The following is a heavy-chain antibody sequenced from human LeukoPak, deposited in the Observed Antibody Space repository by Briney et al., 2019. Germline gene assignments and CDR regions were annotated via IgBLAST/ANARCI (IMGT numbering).Heavy chain of an antibody. V-gene: IGHV3-21*01. CDR2: INSRSSYI. J-gene: IGHJ4*02. CDR3: ARDRIGEIDY. Sequence: GGSLRLSCAASGFSFSNYSMNWVRKAPGEGLEWVSSINSRSSYIDYADSVKGRFTISRDNAKNSLYVQMNSLRAEDTAVYYCARDRIGEIDYWGQGTLVTVSS. D-gene: IGHD3-16*01. CDR1: GFSFSNYS.